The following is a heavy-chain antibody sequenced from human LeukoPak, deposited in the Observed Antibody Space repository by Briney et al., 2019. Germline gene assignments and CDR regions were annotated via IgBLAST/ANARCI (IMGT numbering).Heavy chain of an antibody. CDR3: ARGASRLYYASGNYYNSDYFDY. V-gene: IGHV3-7*03. J-gene: IGHJ4*02. CDR2: IKQDESEK. CDR1: GFTFSRYW. D-gene: IGHD3-10*01. Sequence: PGGSLRLSCAASGFTFSRYWMTWVRQAPGKGLEWVANIKQDESEKYYVDSVKGRFTISRDNAKNSLYLQMNSLRADDTAVYYCARGASRLYYASGNYYNSDYFDYWGQGTLVIVSS.